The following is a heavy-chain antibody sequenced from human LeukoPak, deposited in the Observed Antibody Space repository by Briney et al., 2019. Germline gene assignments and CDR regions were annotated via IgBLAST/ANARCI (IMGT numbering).Heavy chain of an antibody. CDR1: GFTFSSYG. J-gene: IGHJ5*02. Sequence: PGGSLRLSCAASGFTFSSYGMHWVRQAPGKGLEWVAVISYDGSNKYYADSVKGRFTISRDNARSMLYLQMNSLTVDDTGVYYCAKSDYFDPWGRGILVTVSS. CDR3: AKSDYFDP. CDR2: ISYDGSNK. D-gene: IGHD4-11*01. V-gene: IGHV3-30*18.